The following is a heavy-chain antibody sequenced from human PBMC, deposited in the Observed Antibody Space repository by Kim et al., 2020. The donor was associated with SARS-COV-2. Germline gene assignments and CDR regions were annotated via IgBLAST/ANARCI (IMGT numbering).Heavy chain of an antibody. V-gene: IGHV4-31*03. CDR1: GGSISSGGYY. CDR3: ARGSTSTYLFYFDY. D-gene: IGHD2-2*01. J-gene: IGHJ4*02. CDR2: IYYSGST. Sequence: SETLSLTCTVSGGSISSGGYYWSWIRQHPGKGLEWIGYIYYSGSTYYNPSLKSRVTISVDTSKNQFSLKLSSVTAADTAVYYCARGSTSTYLFYFDYWGQGTLVTVSS.